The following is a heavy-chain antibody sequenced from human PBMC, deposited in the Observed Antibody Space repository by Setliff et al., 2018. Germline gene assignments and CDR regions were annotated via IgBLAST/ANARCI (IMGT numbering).Heavy chain of an antibody. CDR3: AREVVGAPSAFDI. D-gene: IGHD1-26*01. J-gene: IGHJ3*02. CDR1: GFTFGHYT. Sequence: PGESLKISCGVFGFTFGHYTMNWVRQAPGKGLEWVSSISTSGRYIYYADSVKGRFTISRDNARDSLFLQMNTLRAEDTAVYYCAREVVGAPSAFDIWGQGTMVTVSS. CDR2: ISTSGRYI. V-gene: IGHV3-21*01.